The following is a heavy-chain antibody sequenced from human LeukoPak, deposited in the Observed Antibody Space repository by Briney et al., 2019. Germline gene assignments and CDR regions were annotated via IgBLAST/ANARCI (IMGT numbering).Heavy chain of an antibody. V-gene: IGHV3-30*18. Sequence: GRSLRLSCAASGFTFSTYGMHWVRQAPGKGLEWVAVISYDGTNKYYADSVKGRFTISRDNSKNTLYLQMNSLRAEDTAVYYCAKDLGIVVVPAAIAGFDYWGQGTLVTVSS. CDR1: GFTFSTYG. J-gene: IGHJ4*02. CDR3: AKDLGIVVVPAAIAGFDY. D-gene: IGHD2-2*03. CDR2: ISYDGTNK.